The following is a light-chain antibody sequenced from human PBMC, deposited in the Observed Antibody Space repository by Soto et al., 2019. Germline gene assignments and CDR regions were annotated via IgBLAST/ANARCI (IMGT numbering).Light chain of an antibody. J-gene: IGKJ2*01. CDR3: QQYNNCPPYT. Sequence: DTVMTQSPATLSVSPGERATLSCRASQSVSRNLAWYQQKPGQAPRLLLYGASTRATGIPARFSGSGSGTEFTLTISSLQSEDFAVYYCQQYNNCPPYTFGQGTKVEIK. V-gene: IGKV3-15*01. CDR2: GAS. CDR1: QSVSRN.